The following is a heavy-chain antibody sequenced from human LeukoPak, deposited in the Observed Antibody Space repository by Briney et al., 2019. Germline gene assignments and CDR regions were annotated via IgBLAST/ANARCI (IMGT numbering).Heavy chain of an antibody. V-gene: IGHV3-43*02. CDR1: GFIFDDYA. J-gene: IGHJ6*02. CDR3: TKGRVATVGGAKYAMDV. Sequence: PGGSLRLSCAASGFIFDDYAMHWVRQAPWKGLEWVSLITGDGAGTYYEDSVRGRFTISRDNSKNSLYLIMNSLRTEDTALYYCTKGRVATVGGAKYAMDVWGQGTTVTVSS. CDR2: ITGDGAGT. D-gene: IGHD5-12*01.